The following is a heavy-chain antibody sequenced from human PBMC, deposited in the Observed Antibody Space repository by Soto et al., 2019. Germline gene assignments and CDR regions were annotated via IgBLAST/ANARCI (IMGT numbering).Heavy chain of an antibody. CDR1: GFTFSSYG. CDR3: AKGDAVPAAFSHGMDV. CDR2: ISYDGSNK. D-gene: IGHD2-2*01. V-gene: IGHV3-30*18. Sequence: QVQRVESGGGVVQPGRSLRLSCAASGFTFSSYGMHWVRQAPGKGLEWVAVISYDGSNKYYADSVKGRFTISRDNSKNTLYLQMNSLRAEDTAVYYCAKGDAVPAAFSHGMDVWGQGTTVTVSS. J-gene: IGHJ6*02.